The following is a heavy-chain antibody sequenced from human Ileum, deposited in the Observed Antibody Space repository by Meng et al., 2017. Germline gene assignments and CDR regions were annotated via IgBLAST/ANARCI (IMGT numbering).Heavy chain of an antibody. J-gene: IGHJ4*02. CDR1: GGCDISANNY. D-gene: IGHD3-10*01. CDR3: ARFYGSGSFEVHDY. CDR2: FHDSVIN. Sequence: GPGLGRPSETPTLTCNVSGGCDISANNYWNWIRQPPRKGLECSVHFHDSVINNYIPTIKRRVTKSVITSTNDISLRLTSVTTADTAVYYCARFYGSGSFEVHDYWGQGTLVTVSS. V-gene: IGHV4-61*03.